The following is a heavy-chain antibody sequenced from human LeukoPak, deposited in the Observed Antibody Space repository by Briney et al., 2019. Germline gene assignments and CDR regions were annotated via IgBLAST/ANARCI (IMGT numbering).Heavy chain of an antibody. Sequence: PGGSLRLSCAASGFTFSSYWMSWVRQAPGKGLEWVANIKQDGSEKHYVDSVKGRFTISRDNAKNSVYLQMNGLRGEDTAVYYCARGSVATIEEYLNWFDPWGQGTLVTVSS. D-gene: IGHD5-12*01. V-gene: IGHV3-7*04. CDR1: GFTFSSYW. CDR3: ARGSVATIEEYLNWFDP. J-gene: IGHJ5*02. CDR2: IKQDGSEK.